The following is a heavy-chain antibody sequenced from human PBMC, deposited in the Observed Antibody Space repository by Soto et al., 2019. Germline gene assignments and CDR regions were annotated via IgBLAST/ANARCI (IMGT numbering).Heavy chain of an antibody. Sequence: QVQLVQSGAEVKKPGASVKVSCKASGYTFTSYAMHWVRQAPGQRLEWMGWINAGNGNTKYSQKFQGRVTITRDTSASTAYMALSSLRSEDTAVYYCARGLYYDDAFDFWGQGTLVTVSS. V-gene: IGHV1-3*01. CDR3: ARGLYYDDAFDF. CDR2: INAGNGNT. J-gene: IGHJ3*01. D-gene: IGHD3-16*01. CDR1: GYTFTSYA.